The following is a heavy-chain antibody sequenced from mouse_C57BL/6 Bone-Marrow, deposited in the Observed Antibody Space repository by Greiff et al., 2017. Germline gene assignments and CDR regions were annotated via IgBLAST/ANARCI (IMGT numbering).Heavy chain of an antibody. CDR2: IYPGSGST. J-gene: IGHJ2*01. V-gene: IGHV1-55*01. CDR3: ASRRYGSYFDY. CDR1: GYTFTSYW. Sequence: QVQLQQPGAELVKPGASVQMSFKASGYTFTSYWITWVPQRPGQGLACSGDIYPGSGSTNYNEQFTITATLTVDTASSTAYMQLSSLTSEDSAVYYCASRRYGSYFDYWGKGTTLTVSS. D-gene: IGHD1-1*01.